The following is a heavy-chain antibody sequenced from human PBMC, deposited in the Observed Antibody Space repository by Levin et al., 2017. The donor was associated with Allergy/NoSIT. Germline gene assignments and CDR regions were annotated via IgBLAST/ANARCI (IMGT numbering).Heavy chain of an antibody. D-gene: IGHD2-15*01. CDR3: AREVDCSGGSCYSYWGY. CDR2: INPNSGGT. J-gene: IGHJ4*02. CDR1: GYTFTGYY. Sequence: GASVKVSCKASGYTFTGYYMHWVRQAPGQGLEWMGWINPNSGGTNYAQKFQGRVTMTRDTSISTAYMELSRLRSDDTAVYYCAREVDCSGGSCYSYWGYWGQGTLVTVSS. V-gene: IGHV1-2*02.